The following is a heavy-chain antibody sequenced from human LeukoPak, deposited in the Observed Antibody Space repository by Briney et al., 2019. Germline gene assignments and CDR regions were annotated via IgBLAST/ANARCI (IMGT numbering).Heavy chain of an antibody. Sequence: ASVKVSCNASGYTFTSYGISWVRQAPGQGLEWMGWITAYNGNTNYAQKLQGRVTMTTDTSTSTAYMELRGLRSDDTAVYYCARRDGYKRVFDYWGQGTLVTVSS. J-gene: IGHJ4*02. CDR2: ITAYNGNT. CDR3: ARRDGYKRVFDY. CDR1: GYTFTSYG. V-gene: IGHV1-18*01. D-gene: IGHD5-24*01.